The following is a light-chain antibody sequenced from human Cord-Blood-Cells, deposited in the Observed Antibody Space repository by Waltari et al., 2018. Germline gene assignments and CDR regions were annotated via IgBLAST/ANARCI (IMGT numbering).Light chain of an antibody. J-gene: IGLJ1*01. Sequence: QSALTQPRSVSGSPGQSVTISCTGTSSDVGGYNYVYWYQQHPGKAPKLMIYHVSKRPSGDPERLSGSKSGNTASLTISGLQAEDEADYYCCSYAGSYTSYVFGTGTKVTVL. V-gene: IGLV2-11*01. CDR3: CSYAGSYTSYV. CDR2: HVS. CDR1: SSDVGGYNY.